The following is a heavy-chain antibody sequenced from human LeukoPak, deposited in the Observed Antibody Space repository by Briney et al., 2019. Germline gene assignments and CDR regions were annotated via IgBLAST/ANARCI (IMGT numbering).Heavy chain of an antibody. V-gene: IGHV4-61*02. J-gene: IGHJ5*02. Sequence: PSETLSLTCTVSGASISSGSHHWSWIRQPAGKGLGWIGRIYTSGSTNYNPSLKSRVSISVDMSKNQFSLKLSSVTAADTAVYYCARDKGGFLYFGEYDPWGQGTLVTVSS. CDR2: IYTSGST. CDR1: GASISSGSHH. CDR3: ARDKGGFLYFGEYDP. D-gene: IGHD3-10*01.